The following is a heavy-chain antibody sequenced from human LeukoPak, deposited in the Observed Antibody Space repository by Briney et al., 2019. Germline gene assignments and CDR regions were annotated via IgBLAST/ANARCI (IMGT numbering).Heavy chain of an antibody. Sequence: GGFLRLSWAASGFTFSSYWLTWFPQAPGKGLEWVANIKHNGDELNYVDSVEDRFTISRDNAKNSLYLHMTSLRAEDTAVYYCARELRTFDSWGQGTLVTVSS. D-gene: IGHD3-16*01. J-gene: IGHJ4*02. CDR2: IKHNGDEL. CDR3: ARELRTFDS. CDR1: GFTFSSYW. V-gene: IGHV3-7*01.